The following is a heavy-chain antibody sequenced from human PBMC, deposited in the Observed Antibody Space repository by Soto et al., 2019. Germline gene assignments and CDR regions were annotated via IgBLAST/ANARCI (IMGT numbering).Heavy chain of an antibody. J-gene: IGHJ4*02. CDR3: ARRYGGNLDY. CDR2: IYYSGST. V-gene: IGHV4-59*01. CDR1: GGSISSYY. Sequence: PSETLSLTCTVSGGSISSYYWSWIRQPPGKGLEWIGYIYYSGSTNYNPSLKSRVTISVDTSKNQFSLKLTSVTAADTAVYYCARRYGGNLDYWGQGTLVTVSS. D-gene: IGHD1-26*01.